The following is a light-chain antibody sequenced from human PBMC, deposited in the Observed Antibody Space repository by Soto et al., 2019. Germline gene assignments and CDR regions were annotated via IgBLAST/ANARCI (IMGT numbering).Light chain of an antibody. J-gene: IGKJ5*01. V-gene: IGKV3-11*01. CDR1: QTVSSY. CDR2: DAS. Sequence: EIVLTQSPATLSLSPGESATLSCRASQTVSSYLLWYQQKRGQAPRLLIYDASNRATGIPARFSGGGSGTDFTLTISSLEPEDFAVYYCQHRMNWPLTFGQGTRLEIK. CDR3: QHRMNWPLT.